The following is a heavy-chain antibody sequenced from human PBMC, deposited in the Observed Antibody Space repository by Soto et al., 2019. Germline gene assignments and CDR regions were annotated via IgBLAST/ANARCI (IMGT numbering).Heavy chain of an antibody. CDR2: INASNGNT. V-gene: IGHV1-3*01. CDR3: ARARLDGNGYTWSWFDP. CDR1: GYTFTDYA. Sequence: QVQLVQSEAEVKEPGASVKVSCKASGYTFTDYALQWVRQAPGQSLEWMGWINASNGNTKYSQKFLGRVTFTRDTSASTAYMEMSSLTYEDTAVFYCARARLDGNGYTWSWFDPWGQGVLVTVSS. J-gene: IGHJ5*02. D-gene: IGHD5-12*01.